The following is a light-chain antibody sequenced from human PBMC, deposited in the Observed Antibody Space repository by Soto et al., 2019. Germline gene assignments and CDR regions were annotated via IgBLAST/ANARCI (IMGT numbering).Light chain of an antibody. CDR1: QSISTY. J-gene: IGKJ1*01. CDR3: QQSYNTPRT. V-gene: IGKV1-39*01. CDR2: AAS. Sequence: DIQMTQSPSSLSASVGDGVTITCRASQSISTYLNWYQQKPGKAPKLLIYAASNLQSGVPSRFSGGGSGTDFTLTISSLQPEDFAAYYCQQSYNTPRTFGQGTKVEI.